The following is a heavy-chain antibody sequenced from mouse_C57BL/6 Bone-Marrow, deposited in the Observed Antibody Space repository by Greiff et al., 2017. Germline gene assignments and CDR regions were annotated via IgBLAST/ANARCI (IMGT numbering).Heavy chain of an antibody. V-gene: IGHV1-59*01. CDR1: GYTFTSYW. CDR2: IDPSDSYT. J-gene: IGHJ4*01. D-gene: IGHD1-1*01. CDR3: AFYYYGSSLYYDAMDY. Sequence: VQLQQPGAELVRPGTSVKLSCKASGYTFTSYWMHWVKQRPGQGLEWIGVIDPSDSYTNYNQKFKGKATLTVDTSSSTAYMQLSSLTSEDSAVYYCAFYYYGSSLYYDAMDYWGQGTSVTVSS.